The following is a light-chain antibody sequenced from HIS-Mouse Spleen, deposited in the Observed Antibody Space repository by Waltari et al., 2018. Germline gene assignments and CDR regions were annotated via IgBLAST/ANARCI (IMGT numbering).Light chain of an antibody. CDR2: EDS. J-gene: IGLJ2*01. CDR3: YSTDSSGNHRV. CDR1: ALPKQY. V-gene: IGLV3-10*01. Sequence: SYELTQPPSVSVSPGQTARITCSRAALPKQYAYWYQQKSGQAPVLVIYEDSKRPSGIPERFSGSSSGTMATLTISGAQVEDEADYYCYSTDSSGNHRVFGGGTKLTVL.